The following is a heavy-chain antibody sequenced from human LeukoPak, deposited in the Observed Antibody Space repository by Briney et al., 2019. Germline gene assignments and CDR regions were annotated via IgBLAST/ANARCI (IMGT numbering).Heavy chain of an antibody. D-gene: IGHD6-19*01. V-gene: IGHV3-23*01. J-gene: IGHJ6*03. Sequence: GGSLRLSCAASGFTFSSYGMSWVRQAPGKGLEWVSAISGSGGSTYYADSVKGRFTISRDNSKNTLYLQMNSLRAEDTAVYYCAKTLRSAYSSGWYSYYYYMDVWGKGTTVTVSS. CDR2: ISGSGGST. CDR3: AKTLRSAYSSGWYSYYYYMDV. CDR1: GFTFSSYG.